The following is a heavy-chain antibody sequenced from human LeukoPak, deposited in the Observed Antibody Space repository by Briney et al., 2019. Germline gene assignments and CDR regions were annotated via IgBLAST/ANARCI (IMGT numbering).Heavy chain of an antibody. CDR3: AKPRQTGYYMSYYFDY. CDR2: IIPIFGTA. V-gene: IGHV1-69*06. Sequence: SVKVSCKASGGTFSSYAISWVRQAPGQGLEWMGGIIPIFGTANYAQKFQGRVTITADKSTSTAYMELSSLRSEDTAVYYCAKPRQTGYYMSYYFDYWGQGTLVTVSS. CDR1: GGTFSSYA. J-gene: IGHJ4*02. D-gene: IGHD3-9*01.